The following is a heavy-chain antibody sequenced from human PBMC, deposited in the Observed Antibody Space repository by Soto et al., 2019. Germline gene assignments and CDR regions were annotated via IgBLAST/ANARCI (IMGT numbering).Heavy chain of an antibody. J-gene: IGHJ4*02. CDR3: AKGGVVATSYFDY. CDR2: ISWNSGSI. CDR1: GFTFDDYA. D-gene: IGHD5-12*01. V-gene: IGHV3-9*01. Sequence: PGGSLRLSCAASGFTFDDYAMHWVRQAPGKGLEWVSGISWNSGSIGYADSVKGRFTISRDNAKNSLYLQVNSLRAEDTALYYCAKGGVVATSYFDYWGQGTLVTSPQ.